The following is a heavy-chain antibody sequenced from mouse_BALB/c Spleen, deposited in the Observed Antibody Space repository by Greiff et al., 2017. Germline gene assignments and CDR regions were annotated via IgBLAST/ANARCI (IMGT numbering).Heavy chain of an antibody. V-gene: IGHV2-6-4*01. CDR3: ARNSEYYGLFAY. D-gene: IGHD1-2*01. CDR2: IWGGGST. CDR1: GFSLSRYS. Sequence: VQRVESGPGLVAPSQSLSITCTVSGFSLSRYSVHWVRQPPGKGLEWLGMIWGGGSTDYNSALKSRLSISKDNSKSQVFLKMNSLQTDDTAMYYCARNSEYYGLFAYWGQGTLVTVSA. J-gene: IGHJ3*01.